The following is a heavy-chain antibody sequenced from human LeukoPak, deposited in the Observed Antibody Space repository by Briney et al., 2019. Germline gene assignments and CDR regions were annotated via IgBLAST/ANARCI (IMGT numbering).Heavy chain of an antibody. CDR1: GYTFTSYG. V-gene: IGHV1-18*01. D-gene: IGHD3-3*01. Sequence: ASVKVSCKASGYTFTSYGTSWVRQAPGQGPEWMGWISTYNGNTNYAQKLQGRVTMTTDTSTTTVYMELRSLRSDDTAVYYCARGGGDFWSGYYPYYYYGMDVWGQGTTVTVSS. J-gene: IGHJ6*02. CDR2: ISTYNGNT. CDR3: ARGGGDFWSGYYPYYYYGMDV.